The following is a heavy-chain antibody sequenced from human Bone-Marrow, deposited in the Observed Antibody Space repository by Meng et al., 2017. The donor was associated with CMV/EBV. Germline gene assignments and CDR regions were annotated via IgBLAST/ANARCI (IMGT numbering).Heavy chain of an antibody. CDR2: IIPIFSTA. D-gene: IGHD3-3*01. CDR3: ARERGVRFLEWLSPSFDY. J-gene: IGHJ4*02. Sequence: GGTFSSYAISWVRQAPGQGLEWMGGIIPIFSTANYAQKFQGRVTITADKSTSTAYMELSSLRSEDTAVYYCARERGVRFLEWLSPSFDYWGQGTLVT. V-gene: IGHV1-69*06. CDR1: GGTFSSYA.